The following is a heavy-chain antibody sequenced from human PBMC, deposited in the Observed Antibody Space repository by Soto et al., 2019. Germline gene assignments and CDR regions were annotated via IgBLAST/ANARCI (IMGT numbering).Heavy chain of an antibody. V-gene: IGHV3-9*01. CDR2: ISWNSGSI. CDR3: AKDSGYDFWSGYAFDI. Sequence: DVQLVESGRGLVQPGRSLRLSCAASGFTFDDYAMHWVRQAPGKGLEWVSGISWNSGSIGYADSVKGRFTISRDNAKNSLYLQMNSLRVEDTALYYCAKDSGYDFWSGYAFDIWGQGTMVTVSS. J-gene: IGHJ3*02. CDR1: GFTFDDYA. D-gene: IGHD3-3*01.